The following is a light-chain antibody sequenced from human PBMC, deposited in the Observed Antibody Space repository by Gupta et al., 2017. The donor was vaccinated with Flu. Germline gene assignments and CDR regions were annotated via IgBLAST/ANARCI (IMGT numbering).Light chain of an antibody. J-gene: IGKJ4*01. CDR2: AAS. Sequence: DIPMTQSPSPLSASVGDSVTMTCRASQGISNYLAWYQKKPGKVPKLLIYAASTLQPGVPSRFSGDGSGTDFTLTVSNLQPEDVATYYCQKYNSAPLTFGGGTKVEIK. V-gene: IGKV1-27*01. CDR1: QGISNY. CDR3: QKYNSAPLT.